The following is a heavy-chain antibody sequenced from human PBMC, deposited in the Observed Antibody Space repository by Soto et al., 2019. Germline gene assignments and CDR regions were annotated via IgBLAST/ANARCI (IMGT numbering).Heavy chain of an antibody. V-gene: IGHV4-31*03. J-gene: IGHJ6*02. CDR3: AVRGCSSTNCYEDYYYYGMDV. CDR1: GGSISSGGYY. D-gene: IGHD2-2*01. Sequence: SETLSLTCTVSGGSISSGGYYWSWIRQHPGKGLEWIGYIYYSGSTYYNPSLKSRVTISVDTSKNQFSLKLSSVTAADTAVYYCAVRGCSSTNCYEDYYYYGMDVWGQGTTVTVSS. CDR2: IYYSGST.